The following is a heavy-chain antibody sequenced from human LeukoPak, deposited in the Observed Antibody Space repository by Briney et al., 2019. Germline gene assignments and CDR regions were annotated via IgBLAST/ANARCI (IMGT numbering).Heavy chain of an antibody. CDR2: INPNSGGT. CDR1: GYTFTGYY. V-gene: IGHV1-2*02. D-gene: IGHD6-13*01. CDR3: ARELAAAGTLGPQEHNWFDP. Sequence: GASVKVSCKASGYTFTGYYMHWVRQAPGQGLEWMGWINPNSGGTNYAQKFQGRVTMTRDTSISTAYMELSRLRSDDTAVYYCARELAAAGTLGPQEHNWFDPWGQGTLVTVSS. J-gene: IGHJ5*02.